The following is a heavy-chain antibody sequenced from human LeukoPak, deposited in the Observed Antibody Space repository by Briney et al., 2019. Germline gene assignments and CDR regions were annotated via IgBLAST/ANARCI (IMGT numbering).Heavy chain of an antibody. CDR2: INWNGGST. CDR3: AREANSGYDFGYFDY. J-gene: IGHJ4*02. V-gene: IGHV3-20*04. CDR1: GFTFDDYG. D-gene: IGHD5-12*01. Sequence: GWSLRLSCAASGFTFDDYGMSWVRQAPGKGLEWVSGINWNGGSTGYADSVKGRFTISRDNAKNSLYLQMNSLRAEDTALYYCAREANSGYDFGYFDYWGQGTLVTVSS.